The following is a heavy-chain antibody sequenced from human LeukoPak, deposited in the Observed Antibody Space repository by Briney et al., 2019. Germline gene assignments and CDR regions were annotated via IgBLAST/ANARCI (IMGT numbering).Heavy chain of an antibody. D-gene: IGHD3-9*01. Sequence: GGSLRLSCAASGFDFNNYAMTWVRQAPGKGLEWVSVIDSGGSTYYADSVKGGFTISRDNSKNTLYLQVNSLRAEDTAVYYCARVFTYYDILTGFYYYYGMDVWGQGTTVTVSS. CDR3: ARVFTYYDILTGFYYYYGMDV. CDR2: IDSGGST. V-gene: IGHV3-66*01. J-gene: IGHJ6*02. CDR1: GFDFNNYA.